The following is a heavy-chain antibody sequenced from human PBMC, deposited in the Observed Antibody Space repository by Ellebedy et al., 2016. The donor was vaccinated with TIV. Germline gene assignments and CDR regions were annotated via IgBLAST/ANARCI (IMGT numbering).Heavy chain of an antibody. J-gene: IGHJ4*02. V-gene: IGHV3-21*01. CDR1: GFTFSSYS. D-gene: IGHD6-13*01. Sequence: PGGSLRLSCAASGFTFSSYSMNWVRQAPGKGLEWVSSISSSSSYIYYADSVKGRFTISRDNAKNSLYLQMNSLRAEDTAVYYCARVMGRQQLVSPPNYWGQGTLVTVSS. CDR3: ARVMGRQQLVSPPNY. CDR2: ISSSSSYI.